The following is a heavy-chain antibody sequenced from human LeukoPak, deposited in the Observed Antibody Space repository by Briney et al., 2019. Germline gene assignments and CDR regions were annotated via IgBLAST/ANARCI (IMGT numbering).Heavy chain of an antibody. Sequence: ASVKVSCKAAGGTFSSYAISWVRQAPGQGLEWMGGIIPIFGTANYAQKFQGRVTITADESTSTAYMELSSLRSEDTAVYYCARGLLRQHTDYWGQGTLVTVSS. D-gene: IGHD3-3*01. CDR1: GGTFSSYA. J-gene: IGHJ4*02. V-gene: IGHV1-69*13. CDR3: ARGLLRQHTDY. CDR2: IIPIFGTA.